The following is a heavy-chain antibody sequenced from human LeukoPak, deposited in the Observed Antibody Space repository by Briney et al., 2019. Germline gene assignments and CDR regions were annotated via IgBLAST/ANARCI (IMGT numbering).Heavy chain of an antibody. D-gene: IGHD3-22*01. CDR3: ARGDSSGDY. V-gene: IGHV3-48*01. CDR1: GFTFSSYS. CDR2: ISSSSSSI. J-gene: IGHJ4*02. Sequence: PGGSLRLSCAAFGFTFSSYSMNWVRQAPGKGLEWVSYISSSSSSIYYADSVKGRFTISRDNAKNSLYLQMNSLRAEDTAVYYCARGDSSGDYWGQGTLVTVSS.